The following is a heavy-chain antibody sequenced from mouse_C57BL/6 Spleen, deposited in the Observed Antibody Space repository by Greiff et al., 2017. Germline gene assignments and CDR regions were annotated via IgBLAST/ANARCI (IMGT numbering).Heavy chain of an antibody. CDR3: ASTMVTTGRPWFAY. CDR2: IYPNNGGN. V-gene: IGHV1-34*01. Sequence: KQSHGKSLEWIGYIYPNNGGNGYTQKFKGKATFTVDKSSSTAYMELRSLTSEDSAVYYCASTMVTTGRPWFAYWGQGTLVTVSA. J-gene: IGHJ3*01. D-gene: IGHD2-2*01.